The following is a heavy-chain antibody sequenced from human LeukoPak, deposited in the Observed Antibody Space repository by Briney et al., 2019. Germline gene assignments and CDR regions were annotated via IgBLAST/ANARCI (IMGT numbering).Heavy chain of an antibody. CDR1: GGSISSYY. Sequence: SETLSLTCTVSGGSISSYYWSWIRQPPGKGLEWIGYIYYSGSTNYNPSLKSRVTISVDTSKNQFSLKLSSVTAVDTAVYYCARAPHYYYGSGSYGYYYGMDVWGQGTTVTVSS. CDR2: IYYSGST. CDR3: ARAPHYYYGSGSYGYYYGMDV. J-gene: IGHJ6*02. V-gene: IGHV4-59*08. D-gene: IGHD3-10*01.